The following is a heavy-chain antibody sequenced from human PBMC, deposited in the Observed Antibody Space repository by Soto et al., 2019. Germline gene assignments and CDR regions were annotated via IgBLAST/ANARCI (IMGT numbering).Heavy chain of an antibody. J-gene: IGHJ4*02. CDR3: AKDPLAAAGNFDY. CDR2: ISWNSGSI. Sequence: GGSLRLSCAASGFTFDDYAMHWVRQAPGKGLEWVSGISWNSGSIGYADSVKGRFTISRDNAKNSLYLQMNSLRAEDTALYYCAKDPLAAAGNFDYWGQGTLVTVSS. CDR1: GFTFDDYA. V-gene: IGHV3-9*01. D-gene: IGHD6-13*01.